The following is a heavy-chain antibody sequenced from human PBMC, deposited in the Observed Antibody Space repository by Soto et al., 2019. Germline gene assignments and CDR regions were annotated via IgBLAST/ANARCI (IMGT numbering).Heavy chain of an antibody. V-gene: IGHV3-30*18. CDR2: ISYDGSNK. CDR3: AKDSSYCSSTSCYLLYGMDV. Sequence: GGCMRLSCAASGFTFSSYGMHWVRKDPGKGLEWVAVISYDGSNKYYADSVKGRFTISRDNSKNTLYLQMNSLRAEDTAVYYCAKDSSYCSSTSCYLLYGMDVWGQGTTVTVSS. J-gene: IGHJ6*02. CDR1: GFTFSSYG. D-gene: IGHD2-2*01.